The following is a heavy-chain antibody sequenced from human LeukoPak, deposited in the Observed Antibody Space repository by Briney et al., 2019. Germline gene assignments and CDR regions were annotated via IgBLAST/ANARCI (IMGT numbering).Heavy chain of an antibody. J-gene: IGHJ4*02. Sequence: HPGGSLRLSCAASGFTFSSYGMHWVRQAPGKGLEWVAFIRYDGSNKYYADSVKGRFTISRDNSKNTLYLQMNSLRAEDTAVYYCAKDLERYCSGGSCYSLDYWSQGTLVTVSS. V-gene: IGHV3-30*02. CDR3: AKDLERYCSGGSCYSLDY. D-gene: IGHD2-15*01. CDR1: GFTFSSYG. CDR2: IRYDGSNK.